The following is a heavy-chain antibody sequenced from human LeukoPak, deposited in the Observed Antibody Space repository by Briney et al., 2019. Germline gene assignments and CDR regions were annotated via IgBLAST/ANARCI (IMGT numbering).Heavy chain of an antibody. Sequence: GGSLRLSCAASGFTVSNNYMIWVRQAPGKGLEWVSLIYSNGVTNYADSVKGRFTISRDNSKNTLYLQMNSLRAEDTAVYYCAKESVYGSGSYDYWGQGTLVTVSS. CDR1: GFTVSNNY. J-gene: IGHJ4*02. V-gene: IGHV3-66*03. CDR2: IYSNGVT. CDR3: AKESVYGSGSYDY. D-gene: IGHD3-10*01.